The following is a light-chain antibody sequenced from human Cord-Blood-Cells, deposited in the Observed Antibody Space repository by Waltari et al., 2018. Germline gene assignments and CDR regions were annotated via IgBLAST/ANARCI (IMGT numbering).Light chain of an antibody. CDR2: DVS. J-gene: IGLJ2*01. Sequence: QSALTQPAPVSGSPGQSLTISRTATSSDVGGYTFVSWYHQHPGKAPKLSIYDVSNQPSGVSNRFSSSKSGNTASLTISGLQAEDEADYYCSSYTSSSTVVFGGGTKLTVL. CDR3: SSYTSSSTVV. V-gene: IGLV2-14*03. CDR1: SSDVGGYTF.